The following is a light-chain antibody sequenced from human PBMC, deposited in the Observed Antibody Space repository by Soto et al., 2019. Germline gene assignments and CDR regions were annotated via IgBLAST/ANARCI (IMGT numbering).Light chain of an antibody. CDR3: QSYDSSLSGYV. V-gene: IGLV1-40*01. CDR1: SANIGAAYN. J-gene: IGLJ1*01. Sequence: PGQRVTISCTGSSANIGAAYNVDWYQQLPGTAPKLLIYGNNNRPSGVPARFSGSKSGTSASLAIAGLQAEDEGDYYCQSYDSSLSGYVFGTGTKVTVL. CDR2: GNN.